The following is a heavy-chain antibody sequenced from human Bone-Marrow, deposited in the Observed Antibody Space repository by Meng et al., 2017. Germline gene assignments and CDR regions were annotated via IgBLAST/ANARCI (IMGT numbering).Heavy chain of an antibody. Sequence: QVQLQQWGAGPLKPSETLSPTCVVAGGSFSDYYWSWIRQPPGKGLEWIGEINHSGSTNYNPSLESRATISVDTSQNNLSLKLSSVTAADSAVYYCARGPTTMAHDFDYWGQGTLVTVSS. V-gene: IGHV4-34*01. D-gene: IGHD4-11*01. CDR1: GGSFSDYY. CDR3: ARGPTTMAHDFDY. J-gene: IGHJ4*02. CDR2: INHSGST.